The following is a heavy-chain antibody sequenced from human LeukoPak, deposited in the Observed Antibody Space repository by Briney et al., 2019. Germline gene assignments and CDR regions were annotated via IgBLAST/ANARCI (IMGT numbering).Heavy chain of an antibody. CDR3: ARGRDGYNYVYYYYYYMDV. CDR2: INHSGST. Sequence: SETLSLTCAVYGGSFSGYYWSWIRQPPGKGLEWIGEINHSGSTNYNPSLKSRVTISVDTSKNQFSLKLSSVTAADTAVYYCARGRDGYNYVYYYYYYMDVWGKGTTVTASS. CDR1: GGSFSGYY. V-gene: IGHV4-34*01. J-gene: IGHJ6*03. D-gene: IGHD5-24*01.